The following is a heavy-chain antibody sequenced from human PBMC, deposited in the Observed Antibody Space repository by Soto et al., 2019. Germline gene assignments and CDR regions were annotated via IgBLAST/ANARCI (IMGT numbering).Heavy chain of an antibody. Sequence: SETLSLTCAFSCASISGFYWSLIRNSAGKGLEWIGRIYATGTTDYNPSLKSRVMMSVDTSKKQFSLKLRSVTAADTAVYYCVRDGTKTLRDWFDPWGQGISVTVSS. D-gene: IGHD1-1*01. CDR2: IYATGTT. CDR3: VRDGTKTLRDWFDP. CDR1: CASISGFY. J-gene: IGHJ5*02. V-gene: IGHV4-4*07.